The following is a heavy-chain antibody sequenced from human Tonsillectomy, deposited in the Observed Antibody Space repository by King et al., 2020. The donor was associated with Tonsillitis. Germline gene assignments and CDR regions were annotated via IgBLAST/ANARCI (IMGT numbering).Heavy chain of an antibody. Sequence: EVQLVESGGGLVQPGGSLRLSCAASGFTFSSYAMSWVRQAPGKGREWVSTISGRGGSTYYADSVKGRFTIARDNSKNTLYLQMNSLRAEDTAVYYCAKAYDFWIGYPEGNFDYWGQGTLVTVSS. J-gene: IGHJ4*02. D-gene: IGHD3-3*01. CDR3: AKAYDFWIGYPEGNFDY. CDR1: GFTFSSYA. CDR2: ISGRGGST. V-gene: IGHV3-23*04.